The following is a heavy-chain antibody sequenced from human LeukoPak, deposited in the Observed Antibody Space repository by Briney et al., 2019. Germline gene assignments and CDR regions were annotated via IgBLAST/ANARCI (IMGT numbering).Heavy chain of an antibody. V-gene: IGHV3-7*01. CDR3: ARDPPTGDDPPGD. CDR2: IKHDGSEK. Sequence: GGSLRLSCAASGFAFSRYWMSWVRQAPGKGLEWVANIKHDGSEKYYVDSVKGRFTISRDNAKNSLYLQMNGLRVEDTAVYYCARDPPTGDDPPGDWGQGTLVTVSS. D-gene: IGHD7-27*01. CDR1: GFAFSRYW. J-gene: IGHJ4*02.